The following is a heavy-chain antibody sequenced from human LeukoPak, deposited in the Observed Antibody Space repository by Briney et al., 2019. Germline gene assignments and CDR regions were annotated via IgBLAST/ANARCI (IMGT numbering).Heavy chain of an antibody. Sequence: GGSLRLSCAAFGFTFSSYGMHWVRQAPGKGLEWVAFMRSDGDYKYYADSVKGRFTISRDSSKNTLYLQMDGLRAEDTAVYYCAKDGRQRKTYFYGSGSANGFDIWGPGTMVTVSS. J-gene: IGHJ3*02. CDR2: MRSDGDYK. CDR3: AKDGRQRKTYFYGSGSANGFDI. V-gene: IGHV3-30*02. D-gene: IGHD3-10*01. CDR1: GFTFSSYG.